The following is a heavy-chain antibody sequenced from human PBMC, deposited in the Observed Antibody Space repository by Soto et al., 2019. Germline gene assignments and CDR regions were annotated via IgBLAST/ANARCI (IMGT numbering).Heavy chain of an antibody. CDR3: ATTRAQYGSGSYYNQSYYYYYYMDV. V-gene: IGHV3-30*04. CDR2: ISYDGSNK. J-gene: IGHJ6*03. D-gene: IGHD3-10*01. Sequence: GESLKISCAASGFTFSSYAMHWVRQAPGKGLEWVAVISYDGSNKYYADSVKGRFTISRDNSKNTLYLQMNSLRAEDTAVYYCATTRAQYGSGSYYNQSYYYYYYMDVWGKGTTVTVSS. CDR1: GFTFSSYA.